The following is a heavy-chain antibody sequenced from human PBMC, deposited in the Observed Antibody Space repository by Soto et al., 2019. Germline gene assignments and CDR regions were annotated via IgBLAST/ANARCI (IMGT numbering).Heavy chain of an antibody. CDR2: IPYDGSNK. CDR1: GFTFSSYA. D-gene: IGHD3-9*01. J-gene: IGHJ6*02. Sequence: PGGSLILSCAASGFTFSSYAMHGVRQAPGKGLEWVAVIPYDGSNKYYADSVKGRFTISRDNSRNTLYLQMNSLRAEDTAVYYCARGQRLDWLLYPIDYYGMDVWGQGTTVTVSS. CDR3: ARGQRLDWLLYPIDYYGMDV. V-gene: IGHV3-30-3*01.